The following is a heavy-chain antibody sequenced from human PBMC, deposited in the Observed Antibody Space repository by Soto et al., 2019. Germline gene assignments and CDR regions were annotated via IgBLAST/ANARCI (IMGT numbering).Heavy chain of an antibody. CDR3: AKDGTTAGIHYYGMDV. CDR1: GFTFSSYG. V-gene: IGHV3-23*01. CDR2: IGIGGDT. D-gene: IGHD2-2*02. J-gene: IGHJ6*02. Sequence: GGSLRLSCEVSGFTFSSYGMNWVRQAPDKGLEWVLTIGIGGDTYYADSVKGRFTISRDKSKNTLFLQMNSLRAEDTALYFCAKDGTTAGIHYYGMDVWGQGTTVTVSS.